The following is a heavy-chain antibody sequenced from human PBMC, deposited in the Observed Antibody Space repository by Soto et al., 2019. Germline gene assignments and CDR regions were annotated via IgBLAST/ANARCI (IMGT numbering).Heavy chain of an antibody. CDR3: ARVLHYGMDV. CDR1: GGSVSSSTYY. V-gene: IGHV4-61*01. CDR2: IYYSGTT. J-gene: IGHJ6*02. Sequence: SETLSLTCTVSGGSVSSSTYYWSWIRQPPGKGLDWIAYIYYSGTTNYNPSLESRVTISLDTSKNQFSLKLTSVTAADTAVYYCARVLHYGMDVWGQGTTVTVSS. D-gene: IGHD1-26*01.